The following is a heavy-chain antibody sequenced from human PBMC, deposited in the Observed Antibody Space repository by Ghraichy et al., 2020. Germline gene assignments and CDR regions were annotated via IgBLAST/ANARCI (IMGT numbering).Heavy chain of an antibody. J-gene: IGHJ4*02. CDR2: IYSSGSF. V-gene: IGHV4-4*07. CDR3: ARVREGRYGSDYFDT. Sequence: SETLSLTFTVSDGSMTSYWSWIRQSAGKGLEWIGRIYSSGSFNYNASLRSRVTLSVDTSKNQFSLNLKSVTAADTAVYYCARVREGRYGSDYFDTWSQGIVVTVSS. D-gene: IGHD4-17*01. CDR1: DGSMTSY.